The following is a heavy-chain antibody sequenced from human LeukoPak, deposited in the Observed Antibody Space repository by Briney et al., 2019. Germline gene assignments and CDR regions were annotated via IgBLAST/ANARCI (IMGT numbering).Heavy chain of an antibody. Sequence: PGGSLRLSCAASGFTFSSYAIHWVRQAPGKGLEWVAVISYDGSNKYYADSVKGRFTISRDNSKNTLYLQMNSLRAEDTAIYYCAKGGVMAEGLRYYFDYWGQGTLVTVSS. CDR2: ISYDGSNK. D-gene: IGHD2-8*01. J-gene: IGHJ4*02. V-gene: IGHV3-30*04. CDR3: AKGGVMAEGLRYYFDY. CDR1: GFTFSSYA.